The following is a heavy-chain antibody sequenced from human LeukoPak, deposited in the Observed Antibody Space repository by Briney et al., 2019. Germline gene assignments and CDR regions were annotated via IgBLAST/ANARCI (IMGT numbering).Heavy chain of an antibody. CDR2: ISYDGSNK. CDR1: GFSLSNYW. V-gene: IGHV3-30*18. Sequence: SGGSLRLSCAASGFSLSNYWMNWVRQAPGKGLEWVAVISYDGSNKYYADSVKGRFTISRDSSKNTLYLQMNSLRAEDTAVYYCAKANWFDPWGQGTLVTVSS. CDR3: AKANWFDP. J-gene: IGHJ5*02.